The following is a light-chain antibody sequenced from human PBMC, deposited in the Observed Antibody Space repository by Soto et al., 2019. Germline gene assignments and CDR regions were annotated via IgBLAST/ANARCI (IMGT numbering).Light chain of an antibody. J-gene: IGKJ4*01. V-gene: IGKV1-8*01. CDR2: AES. CDR1: QGIAGS. CDR3: QQVKSYPRT. Sequence: AILITQSPSSLSASPGDRVTITCRASQGIAGSLSWYQQKPGKPPKLLIYAESTLQSGVPSRFSGSGSGTRGTLTISSLQPEDFATYYCQQVKSYPRTFGGGTKVDIK.